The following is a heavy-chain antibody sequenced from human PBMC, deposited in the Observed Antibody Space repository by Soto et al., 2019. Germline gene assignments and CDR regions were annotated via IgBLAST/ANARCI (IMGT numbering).Heavy chain of an antibody. CDR3: AKSSTRIAGATFYFDY. V-gene: IGHV3-23*01. CDR1: GFTSSSYA. J-gene: IGHJ4*02. Sequence: PGGSLRLSCAASGFTSSSYAMSWVRQAPGKGLEWVSAISGSGDSTYYADSVKGRFTISRDNSKNTLYLQMNSLRAEDTAVYYCAKSSTRIAGATFYFDYWGQGTLVTVSS. D-gene: IGHD1-26*01. CDR2: ISGSGDST.